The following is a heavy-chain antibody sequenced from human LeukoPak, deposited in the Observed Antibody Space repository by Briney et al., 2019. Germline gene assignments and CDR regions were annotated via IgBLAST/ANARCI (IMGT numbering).Heavy chain of an antibody. J-gene: IGHJ3*02. CDR2: IYTSGTT. CDR3: ARERSGYYDSRHDAFDI. V-gene: IGHV4-61*02. D-gene: IGHD3-22*01. CDR1: GGSISSGSYY. Sequence: PSQTLSLTCTVSGGSISSGSYYWSWIRQPAGKGLEWIGRIYTSGTTNYNPSLKSRVTISVDTSKNQFSLKLSSVTAADTAVYYCARERSGYYDSRHDAFDIWGQGTMVTVSS.